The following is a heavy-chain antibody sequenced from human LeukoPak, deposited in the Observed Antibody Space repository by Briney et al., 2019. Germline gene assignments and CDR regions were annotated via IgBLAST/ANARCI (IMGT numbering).Heavy chain of an antibody. D-gene: IGHD3-10*01. Sequence: SETLSLTCTVSGGSISSYYWSWIRQPQGKGLEWIGYIYYSGSTNYNPSLKSRVTISVDTSKNQFSLKLSSVTAADTAVYYCARVYGSGTRWGGYYYYYMDVWGKGTTVTISS. CDR2: IYYSGST. V-gene: IGHV4-59*01. CDR1: GGSISSYY. J-gene: IGHJ6*03. CDR3: ARVYGSGTRWGGYYYYYMDV.